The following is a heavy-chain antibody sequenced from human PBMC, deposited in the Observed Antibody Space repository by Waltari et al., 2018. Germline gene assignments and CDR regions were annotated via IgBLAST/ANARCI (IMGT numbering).Heavy chain of an antibody. V-gene: IGHV4-34*01. D-gene: IGHD6-13*01. CDR3: ARGRGGIAAAGRRFDY. CDR1: GGSFSGSY. J-gene: IGHJ4*02. CDR2: INHSGST. Sequence: QVQLQQWGAGLLKPSETLSLTCAVYGGSFSGSYWSWIRQPPGKGLEWIGEINHSGSTNYNPSLKSRVTISVDTSKNQFSLKLSSVTAADTAVYYCARGRGGIAAAGRRFDYWGQGTLVTVSS.